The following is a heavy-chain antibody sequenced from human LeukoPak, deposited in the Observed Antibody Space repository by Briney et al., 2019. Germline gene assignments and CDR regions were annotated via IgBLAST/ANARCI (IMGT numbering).Heavy chain of an antibody. D-gene: IGHD3-3*01. Sequence: PSETLSLTCTVSGGSISGYYWSWIRQPAGKGLEWIGRIYTSGSTNYNPSLKSRVTMSVDTSKNQFSLKLSSVTAADTAVYYCARERVNYDFWSGVPDFDPWGQGTLVTVSS. CDR1: GGSISGYY. CDR2: IYTSGST. J-gene: IGHJ5*02. CDR3: ARERVNYDFWSGVPDFDP. V-gene: IGHV4-4*07.